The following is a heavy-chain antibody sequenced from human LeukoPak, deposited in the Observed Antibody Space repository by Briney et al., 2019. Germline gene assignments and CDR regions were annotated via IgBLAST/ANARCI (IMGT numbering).Heavy chain of an antibody. Sequence: GGSLRLSCAASGFTLSTYAMSWVRQAQGKGLEWVSAISGTGVTTYYADTVKGRCTISRDNSKNTLSLQINSLRTEDTAVYYCAQCQSTGNGCYYGFDYWGQGTLVTVSS. CDR3: AQCQSTGNGCYYGFDY. D-gene: IGHD3-22*01. CDR1: GFTLSTYA. J-gene: IGHJ4*02. V-gene: IGHV3-23*01. CDR2: ISGTGVTT.